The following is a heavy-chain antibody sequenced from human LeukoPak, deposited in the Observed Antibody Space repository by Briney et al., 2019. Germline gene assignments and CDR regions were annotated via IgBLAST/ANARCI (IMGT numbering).Heavy chain of an antibody. CDR2: VSFDGTNN. D-gene: IGHD2-15*01. CDR3: ARDRNVVGADFDY. CDR1: GFIFDNFA. Sequence: PGGSLRLSCAASGFIFDNFAIHWVRQAPGKGLEWVSIVSFDGTNNFYADSVKGRFTVSRDNSKNTVYLQMNSLRPEDTAVYFCARDRNVVGADFDYWGRGALVTVSS. V-gene: IGHV3-30*04. J-gene: IGHJ4*02.